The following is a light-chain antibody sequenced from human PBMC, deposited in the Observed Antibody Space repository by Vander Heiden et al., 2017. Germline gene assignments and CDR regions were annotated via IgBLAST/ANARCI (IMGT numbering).Light chain of an antibody. CDR1: SSDVGGYNY. V-gene: IGLV2-11*01. J-gene: IGLJ2*01. CDR2: DVS. Sequence: QSALTQPRSVSGSPGQSVTISCTGTSSDVGGYNYVPWYQQHPGKAPKLMIYDVSKRPSGVPDRFSGSKSGNTASLTISGLQAEDEADYYCCSYAGSYTLVVFGGGTKLTVL. CDR3: CSYAGSYTLVV.